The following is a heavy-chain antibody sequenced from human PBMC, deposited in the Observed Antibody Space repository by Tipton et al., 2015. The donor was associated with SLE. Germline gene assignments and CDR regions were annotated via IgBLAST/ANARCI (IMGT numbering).Heavy chain of an antibody. CDR1: GFTFSSYS. CDR3: ARDFSSGWYRNYYGLDV. CDR2: ISSSSSYI. Sequence: GSLRLSCAASGFTFSSYSMNWVRQAPGKGLEWVSSISSSSSYIYYADSVKGRFTISRDNAKNSLYLQMNSLRAEDTAVYYCARDFSSGWYRNYYGLDVWGQGTTVTVSS. V-gene: IGHV3-21*01. J-gene: IGHJ6*02. D-gene: IGHD6-19*01.